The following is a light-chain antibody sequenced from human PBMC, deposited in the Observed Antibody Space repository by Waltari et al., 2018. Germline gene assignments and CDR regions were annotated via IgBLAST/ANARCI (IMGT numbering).Light chain of an antibody. J-gene: IGKJ4*01. CDR1: QSVSSNY. CDR3: QQFGRSPLT. V-gene: IGKV3-20*01. Sequence: IVLTQSPATPSASPGERATLSCRASQSVSSNYLAWYQQRPGQAPRLLIYGGSSRATGIPDRFSGSGSGTDFTLTISRLEPEDFVVYYCQQFGRSPLTFGGGTKVDIK. CDR2: GGS.